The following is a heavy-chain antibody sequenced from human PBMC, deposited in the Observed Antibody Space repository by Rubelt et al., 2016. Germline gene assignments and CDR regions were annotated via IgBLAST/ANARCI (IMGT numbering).Heavy chain of an antibody. CDR1: GFTFDDYT. V-gene: IGHV3-43*01. CDR2: ISWDGGST. J-gene: IGHJ4*02. D-gene: IGHD3-16*01. Sequence: PSGFTFDDYTMHWVRQAPGKGLEWVSLISWDGGSTYYADSVKGRFTISRDNSKNSLYLQMNSLRTEDTALYYCAKEVNGGSFDYWGQGTLVTVSS. CDR3: AKEVNGGSFDY.